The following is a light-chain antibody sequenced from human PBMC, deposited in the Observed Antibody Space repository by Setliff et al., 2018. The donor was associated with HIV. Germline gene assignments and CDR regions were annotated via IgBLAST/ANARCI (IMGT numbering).Light chain of an antibody. J-gene: IGLJ2*01. Sequence: QSVLAQPPSASGSPGQSVTISCTGTSSDIGDLNYVSWYQQHPGKAPKLMNYEVNKRPSGVPGRFSGSKSGNTASLTVSGLQADDEADYYCSSYAGSSNFVIFGGGTKVTVL. V-gene: IGLV2-8*01. CDR1: SSDIGDLNY. CDR3: SSYAGSSNFVI. CDR2: EVN.